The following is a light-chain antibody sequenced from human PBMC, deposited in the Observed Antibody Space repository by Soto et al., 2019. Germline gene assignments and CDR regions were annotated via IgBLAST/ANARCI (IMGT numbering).Light chain of an antibody. CDR3: QQLNSYPPT. CDR2: AAS. V-gene: IGKV1-9*01. Sequence: IQLTQSPSSLSASVGDRVTITCRASQGISSYLAWYQQKPGKAPKLLIYAASTLQSGVPSRFSGSGSVTDFTLTISSLQPEYFATYYCQQLNSYPPTFGQGTKLEIK. CDR1: QGISSY. J-gene: IGKJ2*01.